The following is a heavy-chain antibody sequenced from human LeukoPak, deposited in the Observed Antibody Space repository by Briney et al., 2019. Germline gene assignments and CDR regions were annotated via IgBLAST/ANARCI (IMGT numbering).Heavy chain of an antibody. V-gene: IGHV4-34*01. CDR2: INHSGST. CDR3: ARGVTSSSSWYSRVAYYFDY. J-gene: IGHJ4*02. CDR1: GGSFSGYY. Sequence: PSETLSLTCAVYGGSFSGYYWSWIRQPPGKGLEWIGEINHSGSTNYNPSLKSRVTISVDTSKNQFSLKLSSVTAADTAVYYCARGVTSSSSWYSRVAYYFDYWGQGTLVTVSS. D-gene: IGHD6-13*01.